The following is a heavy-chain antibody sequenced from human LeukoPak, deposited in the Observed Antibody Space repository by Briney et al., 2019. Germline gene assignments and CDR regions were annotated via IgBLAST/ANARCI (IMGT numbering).Heavy chain of an antibody. CDR1: GFTFSSYW. J-gene: IGHJ4*02. CDR3: ARARQARYCGGDCYFDY. D-gene: IGHD2-21*02. CDR2: IKQDGSEK. Sequence: PGGSLRLSCAASGFTFSSYWMSWVRQAPGKGLEWVANIKQDGSEKYYVDSVKGRFTISRDNAKNSLYLQMNSLRAEDTAVYYCARARQARYCGGDCYFDYWGQGTLVTVSS. V-gene: IGHV3-7*01.